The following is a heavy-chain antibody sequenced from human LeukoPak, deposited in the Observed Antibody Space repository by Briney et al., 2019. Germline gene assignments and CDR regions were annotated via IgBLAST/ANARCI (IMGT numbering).Heavy chain of an antibody. V-gene: IGHV3-48*03. D-gene: IGHD4/OR15-4a*01. Sequence: GGSLRLSCAASGFTFSSYEMNWVRQAPGKGLEWVSYISSSGSTIYYADSVKGRFTISRDNAKNSLYLQMNSLRAEDTAVYYCARRSKGANYFDHWGQGTLVTVSS. CDR1: GFTFSSYE. CDR2: ISSSGSTI. CDR3: ARRSKGANYFDH. J-gene: IGHJ4*02.